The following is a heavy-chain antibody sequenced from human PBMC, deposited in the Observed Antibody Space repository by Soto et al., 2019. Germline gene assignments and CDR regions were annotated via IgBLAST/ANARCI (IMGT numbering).Heavy chain of an antibody. D-gene: IGHD1-7*01. CDR3: AGTTSHQWYYMDV. CDR2: TYYRSRWYN. J-gene: IGHJ6*03. V-gene: IGHV6-1*01. Sequence: QVQLQESGPGLVKPSQTLSLTCAISGDSVPSNSAAWNWIRLSPSRGLEWLARTYYRSRWYNDYAVSVRRRITVKPDTSKNQFSLQLTSVTPEDPAVYSCAGTTSHQWYYMDVWGKGTTVTVSS. CDR1: GDSVPSNSAA.